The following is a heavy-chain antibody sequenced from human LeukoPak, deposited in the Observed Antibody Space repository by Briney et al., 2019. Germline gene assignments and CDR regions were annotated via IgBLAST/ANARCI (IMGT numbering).Heavy chain of an antibody. CDR2: ISTSSSTI. CDR3: ARDQGGGYSYGWQSFDY. Sequence: GGSLRLSCAASGFTFSSYSMNWVRQAPGKGLEWVSYISTSSSTIYYADSVKGRFTISRDNAKNSLYLQMNSLRAEDTAIYYCARDQGGGYSYGWQSFDYWGQGTLVTVSS. J-gene: IGHJ4*02. V-gene: IGHV3-48*04. CDR1: GFTFSSYS. D-gene: IGHD5-18*01.